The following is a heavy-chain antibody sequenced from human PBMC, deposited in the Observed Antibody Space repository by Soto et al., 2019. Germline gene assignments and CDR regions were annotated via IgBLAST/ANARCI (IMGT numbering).Heavy chain of an antibody. D-gene: IGHD2-15*01. Sequence: GGSLRLSCAASGFTFSSYAMSWVRQAPGKGLEWVAVISHDGSNKYYADSVKGRFTISRDSSKNTLYLQMNSLRAEDTAVYYCAKETYSGPLDYWGQGTLVTVSS. J-gene: IGHJ4*02. V-gene: IGHV3-30*18. CDR3: AKETYSGPLDY. CDR2: ISHDGSNK. CDR1: GFTFSSYA.